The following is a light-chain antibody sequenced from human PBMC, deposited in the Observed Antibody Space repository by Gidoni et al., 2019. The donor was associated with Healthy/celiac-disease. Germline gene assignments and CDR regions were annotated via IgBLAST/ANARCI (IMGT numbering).Light chain of an antibody. Sequence: EIVLTQSPATLSLSPGERATLSCRASQSVSSYLAWYQQKPGQAPRLLIYDASNRATGIPARLSGSGSGTDFTLTSSSREPEDFAVYYCQQRSNWPPWTFGQGTKVEIK. J-gene: IGKJ1*01. CDR2: DAS. CDR1: QSVSSY. V-gene: IGKV3-11*01. CDR3: QQRSNWPPWT.